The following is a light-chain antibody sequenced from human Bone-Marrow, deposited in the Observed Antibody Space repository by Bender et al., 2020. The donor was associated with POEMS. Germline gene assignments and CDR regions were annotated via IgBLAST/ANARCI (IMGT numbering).Light chain of an antibody. J-gene: IGLJ1*01. CDR3: SSYASSTTLVV. Sequence: QSALTQPASVSGSPGQSIVISCTGTRNDLADNTFVSWYQQRPDKAPKLLIYDVINRPSGVSDRFSGSKSGNTASLTISGLQTEDEANYFCSSYASSTTLVVFGTGTKVSV. CDR1: RNDLADNTF. V-gene: IGLV2-14*03. CDR2: DVI.